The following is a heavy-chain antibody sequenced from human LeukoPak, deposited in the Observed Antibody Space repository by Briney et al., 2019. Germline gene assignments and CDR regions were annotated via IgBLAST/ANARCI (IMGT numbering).Heavy chain of an antibody. CDR2: ISSSSSTI. V-gene: IGHV3-48*01. CDR3: AREGVTIFGVVTPFDY. D-gene: IGHD3-3*01. CDR1: GFTFSSYS. Sequence: GGSLRLSCAASGFTFSSYSMNWVRQAPGKGLEWVSYISSSSSTIYYADSVKGRFTISRDNAKNSLYLQMNSLRAEDTAVYYCAREGVTIFGVVTPFDYWGQGTLVTVSS. J-gene: IGHJ4*02.